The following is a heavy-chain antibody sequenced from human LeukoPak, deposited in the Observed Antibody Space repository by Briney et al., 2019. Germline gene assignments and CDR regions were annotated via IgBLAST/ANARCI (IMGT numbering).Heavy chain of an antibody. J-gene: IGHJ4*02. CDR3: ARDDCSSTSCYVFDY. D-gene: IGHD2-2*01. Sequence: GVSLRLSCAASVVTFSSNSMNWGGQTPGKRLEWVSSISSSSSYIYYADSVKGRFTISRHNAKNSLYLQVNSLRAEDTAVYYCARDDCSSTSCYVFDYWGQGTLVTVSS. CDR1: VVTFSSNS. V-gene: IGHV3-21*01. CDR2: ISSSSSYI.